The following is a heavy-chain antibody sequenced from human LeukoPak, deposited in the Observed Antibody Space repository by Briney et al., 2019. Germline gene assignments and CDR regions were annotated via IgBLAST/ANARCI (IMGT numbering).Heavy chain of an antibody. CDR2: LSPRDGET. V-gene: IGHV1-24*01. J-gene: IGHJ4*02. CDR3: ATRAIVYDY. CDR1: GSTLTTIS. D-gene: IGHD3-9*01. Sequence: ASVKVSCTVSGSTLTTISIDWVRQTPGKGLEWMGSLSPRDGETIYAQKFQGRFKMTADTATDTAYMEMSSLESGDTALYYCATRAIVYDYWGQGTLVTVSS.